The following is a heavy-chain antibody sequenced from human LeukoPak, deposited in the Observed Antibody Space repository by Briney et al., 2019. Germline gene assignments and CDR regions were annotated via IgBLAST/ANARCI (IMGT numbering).Heavy chain of an antibody. CDR3: ARGGGAYNSGYYFDY. V-gene: IGHV4-59*01. J-gene: IGHJ4*02. D-gene: IGHD5-18*01. CDR1: GGSIGTYY. Sequence: SETLSLTCSVSGGSIGTYYWGWIRQPPGKGLEYIGYMYHSGIANYNPSLKSRVTISVDTSKNQFSLKLSSVTAADTAIYYCARGGGAYNSGYYFDYWGQGTLVTVSS. CDR2: MYHSGIA.